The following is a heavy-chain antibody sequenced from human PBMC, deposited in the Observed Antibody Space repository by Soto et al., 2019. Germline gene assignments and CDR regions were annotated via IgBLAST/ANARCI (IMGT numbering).Heavy chain of an antibody. CDR3: ARQLSPAITMAFGWFDP. J-gene: IGHJ5*02. Sequence: GGSLRLSCAASGFTFSSYEMNWVRQAPGKGLEWVSYISSSGSTIYYADSVKGRFTISRDNAKNSLYLQMNSLRAEDTAVYYCARQLSPAITMAFGWFDPWGQGTLVTVSS. CDR1: GFTFSSYE. CDR2: ISSSGSTI. V-gene: IGHV3-48*03. D-gene: IGHD3-10*01.